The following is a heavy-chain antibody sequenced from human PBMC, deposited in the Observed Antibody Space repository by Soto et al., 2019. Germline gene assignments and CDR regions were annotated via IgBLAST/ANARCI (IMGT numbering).Heavy chain of an antibody. V-gene: IGHV3-33*01. CDR3: VRGEDGNDEAFDY. CDR2: IWSDGNNR. J-gene: IGHJ4*02. D-gene: IGHD1-1*01. CDR1: GFIFSNHG. Sequence: PGGSLRLSCAASGFIFSNHGMHWVRQAPGKGLEWVAVIWSDGNNRYYADSVKGRFTISRDNSKNTVYLQMNSLRAEDTAVYYCVRGEDGNDEAFDYWGQGTLVTVSS.